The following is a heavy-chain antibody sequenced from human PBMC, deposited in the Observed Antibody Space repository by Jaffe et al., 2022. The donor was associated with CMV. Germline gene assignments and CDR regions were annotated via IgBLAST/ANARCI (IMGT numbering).Heavy chain of an antibody. CDR2: INPSGGST. Sequence: QVQLVQSGAEVKKPGASVKVSCKASGYTFTSYYMHWVRQAPGQGLEWMGIINPSGGSTSYAQKFQGRVTMTRDTSTSTVYMELSSLRSEDTAVYYCARGFRVICSGGSCLTNWFDPWGQGTLVTVSS. CDR1: GYTFTSYY. CDR3: ARGFRVICSGGSCLTNWFDP. V-gene: IGHV1-46*01. D-gene: IGHD2-15*01. J-gene: IGHJ5*02.